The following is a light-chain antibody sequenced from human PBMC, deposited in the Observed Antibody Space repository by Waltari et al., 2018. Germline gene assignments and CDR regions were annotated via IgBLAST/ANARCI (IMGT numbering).Light chain of an antibody. CDR3: SSYPGSSTRV. CDR2: EVS. V-gene: IGLV2-14*01. Sequence: QSALTQPATVSGPAGKSITISCTGTSSDVGGDNYVSWYQKHPGKAPKLMIYEVSNRPSGVSNRFSGSQSPNSASLPISALHAAAEAAYSCSSYPGSSTRVFGGGPKLTVL. J-gene: IGLJ3*02. CDR1: SSDVGGDNY.